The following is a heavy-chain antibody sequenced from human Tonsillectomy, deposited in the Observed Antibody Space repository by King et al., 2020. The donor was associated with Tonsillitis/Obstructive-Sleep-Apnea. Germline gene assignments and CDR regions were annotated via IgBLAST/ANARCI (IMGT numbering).Heavy chain of an antibody. V-gene: IGHV3-23*04. D-gene: IGHD3-10*01. CDR3: AKDSGRRTQPMVRGGWFDP. Sequence: VQLVESGGGLVQPGGSLRLSCAASGFTFSSYAMSWVRQAPGKGLEWVSAISGSGGSTYYADSVKGRFTISRDNSKNTLYLQMNSLRAEDTAVYYCAKDSGRRTQPMVRGGWFDPWGQGTLVTVSS. CDR2: ISGSGGST. J-gene: IGHJ5*02. CDR1: GFTFSSYA.